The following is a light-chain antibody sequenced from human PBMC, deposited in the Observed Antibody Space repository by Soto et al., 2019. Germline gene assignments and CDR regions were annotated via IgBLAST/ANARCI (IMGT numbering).Light chain of an antibody. CDR2: NAS. Sequence: EIVLTQSPGTLSLSPGERATLSCRASQSVSSNFLAWYQQKPGQAPRLLIYNASNRATGIPDRFSGSGSGTDFTLTISRLEPQDFAVYYCQQYSTSSRVSFGPGTKVDIK. V-gene: IGKV3-20*01. J-gene: IGKJ3*01. CDR1: QSVSSNF. CDR3: QQYSTSSRVS.